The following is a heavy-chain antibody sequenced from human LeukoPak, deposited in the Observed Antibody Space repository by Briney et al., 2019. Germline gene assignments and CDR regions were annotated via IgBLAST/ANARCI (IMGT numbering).Heavy chain of an antibody. CDR1: GFTFSIYG. CDR2: ISYDGSNK. Sequence: GGSLRLSCAASGFTFSIYGMHWVRQAPGKGLEWVAVISYDGSNKYYADSVKGRFTISRDNSKNTLYLQMNSLRAEDTAVYYCAKDQRYYDFWSGYYPRYYYYGMDVWGQGTTVTVSS. J-gene: IGHJ6*02. D-gene: IGHD3-3*01. V-gene: IGHV3-30*18. CDR3: AKDQRYYDFWSGYYPRYYYYGMDV.